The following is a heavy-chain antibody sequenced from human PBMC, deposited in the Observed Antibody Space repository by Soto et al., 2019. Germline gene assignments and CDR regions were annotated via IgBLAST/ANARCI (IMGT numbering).Heavy chain of an antibody. CDR2: ISSSSSTI. D-gene: IGHD3-10*01. CDR1: GFTFSSYS. V-gene: IGHV3-48*02. CDR3: ARDRRPDPPKGPSITMVRGYYYGMDV. J-gene: IGHJ6*02. Sequence: PGGSLRLSCAASGFTFSSYSMNWVRQAPGKGLEWVSYISSSSSTIYYADSVKGRFTISRDNAKNSLYLQMNSLRDEDTAVYYCARDRRPDPPKGPSITMVRGYYYGMDVWGQGTTVTVSS.